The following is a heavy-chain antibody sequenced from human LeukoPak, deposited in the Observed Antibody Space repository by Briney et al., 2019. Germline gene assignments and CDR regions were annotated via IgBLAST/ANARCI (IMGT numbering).Heavy chain of an antibody. Sequence: GGSLRLSCVASGFSLSNYWMSWVRRVPGTGLQWVAHINQDGSEKYSVDSVKGRFTISRDNAENSMYLQMNSLRAEDTAVYYCARFSRYSGYDFDCWGQGTLVTVSS. V-gene: IGHV3-7*01. CDR1: GFSLSNYW. J-gene: IGHJ4*02. D-gene: IGHD5-12*01. CDR2: INQDGSEK. CDR3: ARFSRYSGYDFDC.